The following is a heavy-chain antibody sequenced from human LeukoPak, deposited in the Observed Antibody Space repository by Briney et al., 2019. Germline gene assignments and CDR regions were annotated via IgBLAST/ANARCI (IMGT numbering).Heavy chain of an antibody. CDR2: IYSGGST. V-gene: IGHV3-53*01. Sequence: GGSLRLSCAASGFTVSDIYMTWVRQAPGKGLEWVAVIYSGGSTYYADSVKGRFTISKDKSNNTLYLEMNSLRAEDTAVYYCARDSVGYGDYYYGMDVWGQGTTVTVSS. J-gene: IGHJ6*02. CDR3: ARDSVGYGDYYYGMDV. D-gene: IGHD4-17*01. CDR1: GFTVSDIY.